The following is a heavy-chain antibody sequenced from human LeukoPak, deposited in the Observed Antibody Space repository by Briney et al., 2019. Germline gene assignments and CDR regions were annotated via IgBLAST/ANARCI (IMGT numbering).Heavy chain of an antibody. CDR3: ARAVGATPPYYMDV. Sequence: SSETLSLTCTVSGGSVSSSSYYWGWIRQPPGKGLEWIGSIYYSGSTYYNPSLKSRVTISVDTSKNQFSLKLSPVTAADTAVYYCARAVGATPPYYMDVWGKGTTVTVSS. V-gene: IGHV4-39*01. D-gene: IGHD1-26*01. J-gene: IGHJ6*03. CDR1: GGSVSSSSYY. CDR2: IYYSGST.